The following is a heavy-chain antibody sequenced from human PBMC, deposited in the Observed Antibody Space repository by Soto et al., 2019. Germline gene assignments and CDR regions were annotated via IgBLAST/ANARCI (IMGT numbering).Heavy chain of an antibody. V-gene: IGHV4-39*01. J-gene: IGHJ4*02. CDR2: IYYSGST. D-gene: IGHD6-19*01. CDR1: GGSISSRNYY. Sequence: QLLESGPGLVKPSETLSLTCTVSGGSISSRNYYWGWIRQPPGKGLEWIASIYYSGSTYYSPSLKSRVTISVDTSKNQFSLKLSSVTAADTAVYYCARFTSDWYADYWGQGTLVTVSS. CDR3: ARFTSDWYADY.